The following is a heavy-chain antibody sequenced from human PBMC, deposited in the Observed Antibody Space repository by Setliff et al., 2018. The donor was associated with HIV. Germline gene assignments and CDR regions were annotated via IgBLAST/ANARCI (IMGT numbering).Heavy chain of an antibody. D-gene: IGHD5-12*01. V-gene: IGHV3-74*01. CDR2: INSDGNKT. CDR1: GFTFRRHW. J-gene: IGHJ4*02. Sequence: PGGSLRLSCADSGFTFRRHWMHWVRQAPGKGLVWVSHINSDGNKTGHADSVKGRFTISRDDAKNTLYLQMNSLRAEDTAVYYCARVDGYNALGYWGQGTLVTVSS. CDR3: ARVDGYNALGY.